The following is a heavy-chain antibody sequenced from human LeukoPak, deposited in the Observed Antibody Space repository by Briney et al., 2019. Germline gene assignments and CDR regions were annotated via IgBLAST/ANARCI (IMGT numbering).Heavy chain of an antibody. CDR3: ARMGVEYYYGMDV. V-gene: IGHV1-69*04. J-gene: IGHJ6*02. D-gene: IGHD3-16*01. CDR2: IIPILGIA. Sequence: SVKVSCKASGGTFSSYAISWVRQAPGQGLEWMGRIIPILGIANYAQKFQGRVTITADKSTSTAYMELSSLRSEDTAVYYCARMGVEYYYGMDVWGQGTSVTVSS. CDR1: GGTFSSYA.